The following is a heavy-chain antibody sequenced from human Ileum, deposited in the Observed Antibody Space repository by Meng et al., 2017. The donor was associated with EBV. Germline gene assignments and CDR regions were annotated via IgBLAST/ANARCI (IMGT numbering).Heavy chain of an antibody. CDR2: MNSYTGNS. CDR1: GDTFIKHV. V-gene: IGHV1-8*01. D-gene: IGHD3-16*01. CDR3: ARVSGAGGRDWFDP. Sequence: QAKLLRHGARSRRPGPHVNVPGMSSGDTFIKHVSNWVRQASGQGLEWIGWMNSYTGNSGYAQKFQGRVTMTRDTSINTAYLEVISLTSEDTAVYYXARVSGAGGRDWFDPWGQGTLVTVSS. J-gene: IGHJ5*02.